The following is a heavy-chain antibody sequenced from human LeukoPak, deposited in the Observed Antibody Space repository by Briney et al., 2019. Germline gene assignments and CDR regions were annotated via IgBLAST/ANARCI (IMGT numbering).Heavy chain of an antibody. CDR3: AREQTGTTGC. CDR2: INPNSGGT. CDR1: GYTFTGYY. J-gene: IGHJ4*02. V-gene: IGHV1-2*02. D-gene: IGHD1-7*01. Sequence: ASVKVSCKASGYTFTGYYMHWVRQAPGQGLEWMGWINPNSGGTNYAQKFQGRVTMTRDTSISTAYMELSSLRSEDTAVYYCAREQTGTTGCWGQGTLVTVSS.